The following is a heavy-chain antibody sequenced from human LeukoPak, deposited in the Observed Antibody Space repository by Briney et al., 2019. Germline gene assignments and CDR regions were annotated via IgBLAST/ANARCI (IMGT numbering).Heavy chain of an antibody. CDR1: GGSISSSSTYY. CDR3: ARHGIFGSGLDS. CDR2: IYYSGST. Sequence: SGTLSVTCVVPGGSISSSSTYYWGGMRQPPGKGLEWVGSIYYSGSTFHNPSLESRVTISVDTYKNQFSLNLSSVTAADTAVYYCARHGIFGSGLDSGVQGTRVTVSS. V-gene: IGHV4-39*01. D-gene: IGHD3-3*01. J-gene: IGHJ4*02.